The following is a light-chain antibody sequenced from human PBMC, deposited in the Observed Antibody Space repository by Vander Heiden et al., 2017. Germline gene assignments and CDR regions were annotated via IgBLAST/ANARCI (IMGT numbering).Light chain of an antibody. J-gene: IGKJ2*01. CDR1: ERIDHY. CDR2: DAS. Sequence: DIQMTQSPPSLSASLGDRVTITCRASERIDHYLNWYRQKPGKGPELLIYDASNLQSWVPSRFSGSGSGTDFTLTIASLRPEDFATYYCQQSYGAPYNFGQGTKLE. V-gene: IGKV1-39*01. CDR3: QQSYGAPYN.